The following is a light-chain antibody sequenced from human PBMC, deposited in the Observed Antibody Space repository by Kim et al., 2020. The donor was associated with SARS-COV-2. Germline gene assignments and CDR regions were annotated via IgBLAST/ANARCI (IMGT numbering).Light chain of an antibody. CDR1: QSGSSRY. Sequence: PGEGATLSCRARQSGSSRYLDWYKRKAGQAPRLLIYGTYRRATGIPDRFSVSGSGTDFTLTISRPEPGDFAVYYCQQYSSSPPWTFGQGTKVDIK. CDR3: QQYSSSPPWT. CDR2: GTY. J-gene: IGKJ1*01. V-gene: IGKV3-20*01.